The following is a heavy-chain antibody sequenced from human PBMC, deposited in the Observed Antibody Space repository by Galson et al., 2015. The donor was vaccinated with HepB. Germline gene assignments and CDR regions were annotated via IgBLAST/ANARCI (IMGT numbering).Heavy chain of an antibody. V-gene: IGHV3-74*01. J-gene: IGHJ6*02. Sequence: SLRLSCAASGFTFSSYWMHWVRQAPGKGLVWVSHITGDGSSTNYADSVKGRFTISRDNAKNTLYLQMNSPRAEDTAVYYCARVHPSSGWYLGRYFYGMDVWGQGTTVTVSS. CDR3: ARVHPSSGWYLGRYFYGMDV. D-gene: IGHD6-19*01. CDR1: GFTFSSYW. CDR2: ITGDGSST.